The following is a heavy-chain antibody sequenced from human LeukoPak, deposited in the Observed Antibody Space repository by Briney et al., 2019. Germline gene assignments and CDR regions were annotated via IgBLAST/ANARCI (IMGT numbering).Heavy chain of an antibody. CDR3: ARERIEHETYYYDSSGYYPRYFQH. D-gene: IGHD3-22*01. CDR1: GGTFSSYA. V-gene: IGHV1-69*13. Sequence: SVKVSCTASGGTFSSYAISWVRQAPGQGLEWMGGIIPIFGTANYAQKFQGRVTITADESTSTAYMELSSLRSEDTAVYYCARERIEHETYYYDSSGYYPRYFQHWGQGTLVTVSS. CDR2: IIPIFGTA. J-gene: IGHJ1*01.